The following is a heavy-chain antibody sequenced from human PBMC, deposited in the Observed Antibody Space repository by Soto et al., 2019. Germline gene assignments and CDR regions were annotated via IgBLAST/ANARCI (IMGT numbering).Heavy chain of an antibody. Sequence: QVQLQESGPGLVKPSQTLSLTCTVSGGSISSGGYYWSWIRQHPGKGLEWIGYIYYSGSTYYNPSLQARVTISVDTSKNQFSLKLRSVTAADTAVYYCAISSGYADWFDPWGQGTLVTVSS. D-gene: IGHD3-22*01. CDR3: AISSGYADWFDP. CDR1: GGSISSGGYY. V-gene: IGHV4-31*03. CDR2: IYYSGST. J-gene: IGHJ5*02.